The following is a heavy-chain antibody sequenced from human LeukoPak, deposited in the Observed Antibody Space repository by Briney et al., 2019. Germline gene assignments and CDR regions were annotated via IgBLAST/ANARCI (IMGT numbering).Heavy chain of an antibody. J-gene: IGHJ4*02. CDR1: GFTFSNYA. Sequence: GGSLRLSCAASGFTFSNYAMSWVRQAPGKGLEWVSSISDSGANTYYADSVKGRITISRDKSENTLNLQMNSLRAEDTAVYYCAKGSLTAYYTFDYWGQGTLVTVSS. D-gene: IGHD3-9*01. V-gene: IGHV3-23*01. CDR3: AKGSLTAYYTFDY. CDR2: ISDSGANT.